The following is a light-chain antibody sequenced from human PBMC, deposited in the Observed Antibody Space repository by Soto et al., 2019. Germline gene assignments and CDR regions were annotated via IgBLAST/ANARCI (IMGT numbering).Light chain of an antibody. V-gene: IGLV2-14*01. Sequence: QSALTQPASVSGSPGQSLTISCIGTSSDVGGYNYVSWYQHHPGNAPKLIIYEVSNRPSGVSNRFSGSKSANTASLTISGLQADDEADYSCSSYTSSSTDVFGIGTKVTVL. CDR3: SSYTSSSTDV. CDR1: SSDVGGYNY. J-gene: IGLJ1*01. CDR2: EVS.